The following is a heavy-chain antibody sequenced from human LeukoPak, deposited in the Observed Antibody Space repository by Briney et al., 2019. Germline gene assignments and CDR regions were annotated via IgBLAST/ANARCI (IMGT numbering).Heavy chain of an antibody. CDR1: GGSISSYY. Sequence: SETLSLTCTVSGGSISSYYWSWIRQPPGKGLEWIGYIYYSGSTYYNPSLKSRVTISADTSKNQFSLKLSSMTAADTAVYYCASSRDRIHYAAFDYWGQGTLVTVSS. CDR2: IYYSGST. J-gene: IGHJ4*02. D-gene: IGHD4-17*01. V-gene: IGHV4-59*12. CDR3: ASSRDRIHYAAFDY.